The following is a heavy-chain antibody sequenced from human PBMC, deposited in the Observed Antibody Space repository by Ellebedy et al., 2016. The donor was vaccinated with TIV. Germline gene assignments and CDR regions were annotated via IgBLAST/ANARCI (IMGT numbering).Heavy chain of an antibody. J-gene: IGHJ4*02. CDR3: ARDPFDY. CDR1: GFTFSSYW. V-gene: IGHV3-74*01. Sequence: HTGGSLRLSXAASGFTFSSYWMHWVRQAPGKGLAWVSRINSDGSSTSYADSVKGRFTISRDNAKNTLYLQMNSLRAEDTAVYYCARDPFDYWGQGTLVTVSS. CDR2: INSDGSST.